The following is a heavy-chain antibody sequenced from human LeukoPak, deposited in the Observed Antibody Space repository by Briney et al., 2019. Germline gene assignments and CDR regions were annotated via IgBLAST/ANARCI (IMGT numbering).Heavy chain of an antibody. CDR1: GFTFCRYA. D-gene: IGHD6-13*01. Sequence: GSLRLSCAGSGFTFCRYALSLVRQGPGKGLEWVSAISGSGGSTYYADSVKGRFTISRDNSKNTLYLQMNSLRAEDTAVYYCAKGDSSSWLFDYWGQGTLVTVSS. J-gene: IGHJ4*02. CDR3: AKGDSSSWLFDY. V-gene: IGHV3-23*01. CDR2: ISGSGGST.